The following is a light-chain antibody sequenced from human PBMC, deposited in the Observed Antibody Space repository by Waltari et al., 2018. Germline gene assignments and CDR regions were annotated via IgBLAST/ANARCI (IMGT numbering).Light chain of an antibody. CDR2: DAS. CDR3: QKYVSLPAT. CDR1: QSVCRY. Sequence: EIVLTQSPATLSLSPGERATLSCRARQSVCRYLAWFQQKPGQAPRLLIYDASIRATGIPDRFSGSGSGTDFSLTISRLEPEDFAVYYCQKYVSLPATFGQGTKVEIK. J-gene: IGKJ1*01. V-gene: IGKV3-20*01.